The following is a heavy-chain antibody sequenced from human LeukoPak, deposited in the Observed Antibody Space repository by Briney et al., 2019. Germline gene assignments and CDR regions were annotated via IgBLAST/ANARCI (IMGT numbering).Heavy chain of an antibody. D-gene: IGHD3-10*01. CDR2: INPNSGGT. CDR3: AKGVGRFGGYFDY. J-gene: IGHJ4*02. V-gene: IGHV1-2*02. CDR1: GYTFTGYY. Sequence: ASVKVSCKASGYTFTGYYIHWVRQAPGQGLEWMGWINPNSGGTNYAQKFQGRVTMTRDTSISTAYMELSRLRSDDTAVYYCAKGVGRFGGYFDYWGQGTLVTVSS.